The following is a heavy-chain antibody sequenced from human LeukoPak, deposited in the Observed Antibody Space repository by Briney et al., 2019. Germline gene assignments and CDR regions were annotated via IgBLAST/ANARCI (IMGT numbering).Heavy chain of an antibody. J-gene: IGHJ4*02. Sequence: ASVRVSCKVSGYTLTELSMHWVRQAPGKGLEWMGGFDPEDGETIYAQKSQGRVTMTEDTSTDTAYMELSSLRSEDTAVYYCATASTVTTEYYFDYWGQGTLVTVSS. CDR3: ATASTVTTEYYFDY. CDR1: GYTLTELS. V-gene: IGHV1-24*01. D-gene: IGHD4-17*01. CDR2: FDPEDGET.